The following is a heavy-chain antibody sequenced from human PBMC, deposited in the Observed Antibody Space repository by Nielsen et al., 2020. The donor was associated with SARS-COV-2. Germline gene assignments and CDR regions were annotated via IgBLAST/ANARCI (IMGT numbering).Heavy chain of an antibody. D-gene: IGHD3/OR15-3a*01. Sequence: GESLKISCAASGFTFSNYGMHWVRQAPGKGLEWVAYISYEGSKQFYADSVKGRFTVSRDFSKTTLYLQMHSLRAEDTAMYYCAKDRATFMIYFRRGGPDYWGQGALVTVSS. V-gene: IGHV3-30*02. CDR1: GFTFSNYG. J-gene: IGHJ4*02. CDR2: ISYEGSKQ. CDR3: AKDRATFMIYFRRGGPDY.